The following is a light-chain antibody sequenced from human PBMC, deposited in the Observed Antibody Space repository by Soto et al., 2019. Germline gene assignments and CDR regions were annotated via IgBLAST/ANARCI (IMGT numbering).Light chain of an antibody. V-gene: IGKV1-5*01. CDR1: HNIERW. CDR2: DAT. Sequence: IQMTQSPSTLSASVGDRVTITCRASHNIERWMAWYQQKRGRAPSLLIFDATTLHSGVPSRFSGGGSGTDFTLTIRGLPADDSATYCWQQFAKSSTFGQGTTVEIK. J-gene: IGKJ1*01. CDR3: QQFAKSST.